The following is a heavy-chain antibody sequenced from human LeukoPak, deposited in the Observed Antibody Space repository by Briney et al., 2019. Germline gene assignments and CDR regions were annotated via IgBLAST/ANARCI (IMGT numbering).Heavy chain of an antibody. Sequence: ASVKVSCKASGYTFTSYAMHWVRQAPGQRLEWMGWINAGNGNTKYSQKFQGRVTITRDTSASTAYMELSSLRSEDTAVYYCARCGPLDYYDSSGYYSTSPFDYWGQGTLVTVSS. D-gene: IGHD3-22*01. CDR2: INAGNGNT. CDR1: GYTFTSYA. J-gene: IGHJ4*02. CDR3: ARCGPLDYYDSSGYYSTSPFDY. V-gene: IGHV1-3*01.